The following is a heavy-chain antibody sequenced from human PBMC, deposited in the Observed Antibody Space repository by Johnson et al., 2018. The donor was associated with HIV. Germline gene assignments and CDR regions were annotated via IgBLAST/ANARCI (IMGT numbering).Heavy chain of an antibody. Sequence: VQPVVSGGRLLQPGGSLRPSCASSGFTVSSNYITCVRQASGKWLEWASVCYSCCSTYYEDSVKCRFTISRDNSKNTLYLQMNSLRAEDTAVYYCAIAPRPDAFDIWGQGTMVTVSS. V-gene: IGHV3-53*01. CDR1: GFTVSSNY. CDR2: CYSCCST. J-gene: IGHJ3*02. CDR3: AIAPRPDAFDI.